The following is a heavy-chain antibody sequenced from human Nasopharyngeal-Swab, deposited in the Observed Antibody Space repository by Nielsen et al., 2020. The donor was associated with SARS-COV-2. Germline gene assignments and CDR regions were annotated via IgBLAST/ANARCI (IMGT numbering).Heavy chain of an antibody. D-gene: IGHD3-22*01. J-gene: IGHJ3*02. CDR1: GFTFSTFW. CDR2: IKKDGGEK. CDR3: ARDDSSPHVGAFDI. V-gene: IGHV3-7*01. Sequence: GESLKISCAASGFTFSTFWMSWVRQAPGKGPEWVANIKKDGGEKNYVDSVKGRFTTSRDNAKNSLYLQMNSLRAEDTAVYYCARDDSSPHVGAFDIWGQGTMVTVSS.